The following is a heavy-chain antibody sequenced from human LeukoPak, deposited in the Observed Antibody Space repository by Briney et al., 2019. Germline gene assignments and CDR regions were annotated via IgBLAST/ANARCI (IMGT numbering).Heavy chain of an antibody. CDR3: ARGRGYYYGMDV. V-gene: IGHV3-30-3*01. CDR1: GFAFSSYA. D-gene: IGHD2-15*01. CDR2: ISYDGSNK. Sequence: GRSLRLSCAASGFAFSSYAMHWVRQAPGKGLEWVAVISYDGSNKYYADSVKGRFTISRDNSENTLYLQMNSLRAEDTAVYYCARGRGYYYGMDVWGQGTTVTVSS. J-gene: IGHJ6*02.